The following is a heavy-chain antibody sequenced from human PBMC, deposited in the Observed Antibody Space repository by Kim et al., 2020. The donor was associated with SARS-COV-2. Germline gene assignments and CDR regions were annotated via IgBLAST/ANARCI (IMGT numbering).Heavy chain of an antibody. Sequence: ASVKVSCKVFGYTLTKLFMHWVRQAPGKGLEWMGRLDPEDGEEFYAQKFQGRVTVTVDTSTDTAYMELSSLRSEDTAVYYGVIYSPSVGGFDIWGQGTVITVSS. J-gene: IGHJ3*02. D-gene: IGHD5-12*01. CDR3: VIYSPSVGGFDI. CDR1: GYTLTKLF. V-gene: IGHV1-24*01. CDR2: LDPEDGEE.